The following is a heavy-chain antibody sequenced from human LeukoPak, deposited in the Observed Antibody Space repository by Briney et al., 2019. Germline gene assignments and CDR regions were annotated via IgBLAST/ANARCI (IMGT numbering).Heavy chain of an antibody. CDR3: ASLSLFYGFDP. J-gene: IGHJ5*02. Sequence: GGSLRLSCAASGFTFSDYYMSWIRQAPGKGLEGVSYISSSGSTIYYADSVKGRFTISRDNAKNSLYLQMNSLRAEDTAVYYCASLSLFYGFDPWGQGTLVTVSS. CDR2: ISSSGSTI. D-gene: IGHD5/OR15-5a*01. V-gene: IGHV3-11*04. CDR1: GFTFSDYY.